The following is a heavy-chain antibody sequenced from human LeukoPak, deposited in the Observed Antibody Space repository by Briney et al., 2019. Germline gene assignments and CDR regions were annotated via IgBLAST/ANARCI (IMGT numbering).Heavy chain of an antibody. V-gene: IGHV3-49*03. CDR1: GFTFGDYA. CDR3: AKGLVRFLEWAYYFDY. D-gene: IGHD3-3*01. CDR2: IRSKTYGGTT. Sequence: GGSLRLSCTASGFTFGDYAMSWFRQAPGKGLEWVSFIRSKTYGGTTEYAASVKGRFTISRDDSKSIAYLQMNSLRAEDTAVYYCAKGLVRFLEWAYYFDYWGQGTLVTVSS. J-gene: IGHJ4*02.